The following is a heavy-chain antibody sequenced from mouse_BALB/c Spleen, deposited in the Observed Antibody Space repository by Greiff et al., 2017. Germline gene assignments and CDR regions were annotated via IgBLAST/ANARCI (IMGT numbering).Heavy chain of an antibody. D-gene: IGHD2-4*01. CDR1: GYTFTSYV. CDR3: ARTDYDEGDYFDY. Sequence: QLVESGPELVKPGASVKMSCKASGYTFTSYVMHWVKQKPGQGLEWIGYINPYNDGTKYNEKFKGKATLTSDKSSSTAYMELSSLTSEDSAVYYCARTDYDEGDYFDYWGQGTTLTVSS. J-gene: IGHJ2*01. V-gene: IGHV1-14*01. CDR2: INPYNDGT.